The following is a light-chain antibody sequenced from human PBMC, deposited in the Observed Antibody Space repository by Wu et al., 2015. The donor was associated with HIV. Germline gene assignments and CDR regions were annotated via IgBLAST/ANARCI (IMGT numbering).Light chain of an antibody. CDR3: QQYDNWPLT. Sequence: EVVMTQSPATVSGSLGEGATLSCRASQSLSRNLAWYQQKPGQAPRLLIYDASTRAAGFPARFSGFGSGTDFTLIINNLQSEDSAVYYCQQYDNWPLTFGGGTRVVI. CDR1: QSLSRN. J-gene: IGKJ4*01. CDR2: DAS. V-gene: IGKV3-15*01.